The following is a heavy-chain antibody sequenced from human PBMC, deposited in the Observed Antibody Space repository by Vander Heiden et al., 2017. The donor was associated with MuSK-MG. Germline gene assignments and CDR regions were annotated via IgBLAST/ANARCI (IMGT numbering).Heavy chain of an antibody. CDR3: ARPSRGYYWDFDY. CDR2: IYYSGST. CDR1: GGSVRSSSYY. J-gene: IGHJ4*02. D-gene: IGHD3-22*01. V-gene: IGHV4-39*02. Sequence: QLQLQESGPGLVKPSETLSLTCTVSGGSVRSSSYYWGWIRQPPGKGLEWIGSIYYSGSTYYNPALKSRVTISVDTSKNHFSLKLSSVTAADTAVYYSARPSRGYYWDFDYWGQGTLVTVSS.